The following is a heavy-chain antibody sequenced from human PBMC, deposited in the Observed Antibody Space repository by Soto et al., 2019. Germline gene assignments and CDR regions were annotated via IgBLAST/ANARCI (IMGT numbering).Heavy chain of an antibody. D-gene: IGHD3-10*01. J-gene: IGHJ3*02. CDR1: NASISSRKW. CDR3: ASKFGELLADAFDI. Sequence: QVQLQESGPGLVKPSGTLSLTCTVSNASISSRKWWTWVRQTPGKGLEWIGEIYHSGSINHNPSLKRRVTMSLDKTKNQSSLKMTSVTAADTAVYYCASKFGELLADAFDIWGQGTVVTVSS. V-gene: IGHV4-4*02. CDR2: IYHSGSI.